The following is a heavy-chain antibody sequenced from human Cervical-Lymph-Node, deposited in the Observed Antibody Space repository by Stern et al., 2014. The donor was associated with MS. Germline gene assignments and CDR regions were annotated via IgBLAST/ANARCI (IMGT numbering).Heavy chain of an antibody. CDR2: VNPEDGEM. CDR1: GHTLMELS. J-gene: IGHJ3*01. Sequence: VQLVQSGAEVKKPGASVKVSCKVSGHTLMELSMHWVRQAPGKGLEWMGVVNPEDGEMFYAQTFQGRVIMTEDTSTDIAHMELTSLTPDDTAVYYCATDAGFWGQGTMVTVSS. CDR3: ATDAGF. V-gene: IGHV1-24*01.